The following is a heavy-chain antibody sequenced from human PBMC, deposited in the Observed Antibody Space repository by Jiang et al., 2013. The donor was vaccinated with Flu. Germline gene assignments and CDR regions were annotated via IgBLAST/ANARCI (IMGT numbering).Heavy chain of an antibody. V-gene: IGHV1-69*02. CDR2: IIPILGIA. Sequence: GAEVKKPGSSVKVSCKASGGTFSSYTISWVRQAPGQGLEWMGRIIPILGIANYAQKFQGRVTITADKSTSTAYMELSSLRSEDTAVYYCATGRYYDGDAFDSLGPRDNGHRLF. CDR3: ATGRYYDGDAFDS. J-gene: IGHJ3*01. D-gene: IGHD3-22*01. CDR1: GGTFSSYT.